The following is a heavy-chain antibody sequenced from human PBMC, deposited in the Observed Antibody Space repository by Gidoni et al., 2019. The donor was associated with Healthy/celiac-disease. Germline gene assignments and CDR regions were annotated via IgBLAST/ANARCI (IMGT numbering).Heavy chain of an antibody. CDR1: GFTFSSYS. J-gene: IGHJ4*02. Sequence: EVQLVASGGGLVKPGGSLRFTCAASGFTFSSYSMNWGRKAPGKGLEWVSSISSSRSYIYYADSVKGRFTISRDNAKNSLYLQMNSLGAEDAAVYYCARAAPGPYYFDYWGQGTLVTVSS. V-gene: IGHV3-21*01. CDR2: ISSSRSYI. CDR3: ARAAPGPYYFDY.